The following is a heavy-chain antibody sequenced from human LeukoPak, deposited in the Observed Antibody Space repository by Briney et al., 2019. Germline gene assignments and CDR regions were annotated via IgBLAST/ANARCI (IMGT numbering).Heavy chain of an antibody. D-gene: IGHD7-27*01. Sequence: GALRLSCAASGFTFSSYAMHWVRQAPGKGLEWVAFISYDGTDKHYADSVKGRFTISSDISKNTLYLQMNSLRAEDTAVYYCARDPNPTGDYFDFWGQGALVTVSS. CDR3: ARDPNPTGDYFDF. CDR1: GFTFSSYA. J-gene: IGHJ4*02. V-gene: IGHV3-30-3*01. CDR2: ISYDGTDK.